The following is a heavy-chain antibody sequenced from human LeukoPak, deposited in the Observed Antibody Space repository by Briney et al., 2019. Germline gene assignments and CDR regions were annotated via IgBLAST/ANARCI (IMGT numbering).Heavy chain of an antibody. Sequence: PSETLSLTCAVSGGSISSSNWWSWVRQHPGKGLEWIGYIYYSGSTYYNPSLKSRVTISVDTSKNQFSLKLSSVTAADTAVYYCARSLRWERVVDYWGQGTLVTVSS. D-gene: IGHD4-23*01. CDR1: GGSISSSNW. V-gene: IGHV4-31*11. J-gene: IGHJ4*02. CDR3: ARSLRWERVVDY. CDR2: IYYSGST.